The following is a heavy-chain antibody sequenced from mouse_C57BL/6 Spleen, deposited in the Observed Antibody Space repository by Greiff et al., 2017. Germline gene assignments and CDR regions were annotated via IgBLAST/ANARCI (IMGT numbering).Heavy chain of an antibody. D-gene: IGHD1-1*01. V-gene: IGHV1-52*01. CDR3: ARNGAYYAMDY. Sequence: VQLQQPGAELVRPGSSVKLSCKASGYTFTSYWMHWVKQRPIQGLEWIGNIDPSDSETHYNQKFKDKATLTVDKSSSTAYMQLSSLTSEDSAVYYSARNGAYYAMDYWGQKNSVTVSS. CDR2: IDPSDSET. CDR1: GYTFTSYW. J-gene: IGHJ4*01.